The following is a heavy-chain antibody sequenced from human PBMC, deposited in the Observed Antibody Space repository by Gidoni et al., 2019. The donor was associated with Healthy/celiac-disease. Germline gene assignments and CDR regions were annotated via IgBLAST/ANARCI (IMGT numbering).Heavy chain of an antibody. D-gene: IGHD4-17*01. J-gene: IGHJ4*02. CDR1: GGSISSYY. Sequence: QVQLQESGPGLVKPSETLSLTCTVPGGSISSYYWSWIRQPPGKGLEWIGYIYYSGSTNYNPSLKSRVTISVDTSKNQFSLKLSSVTAADTAVYYCAREGYGDSYDYWGQGTLVTVSS. V-gene: IGHV4-59*01. CDR3: AREGYGDSYDY. CDR2: IYYSGST.